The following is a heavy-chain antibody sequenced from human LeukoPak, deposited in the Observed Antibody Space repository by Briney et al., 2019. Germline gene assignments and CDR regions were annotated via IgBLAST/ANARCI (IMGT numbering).Heavy chain of an antibody. CDR1: GFDFGAYE. J-gene: IGHJ4*02. CDR3: TTLGYHLDS. CDR2: FAGSDTAT. V-gene: IGHV3-48*03. D-gene: IGHD3-22*01. Sequence: PGGSLRLSCAPSGFDFGAYEINWVGQAPGPGLGGFAYFAGSDTATYYADSVKGRFTISRDNARTSLYLQMNSLRSEAPARLCCTTLGYHLDSWGQGTLVTVSS.